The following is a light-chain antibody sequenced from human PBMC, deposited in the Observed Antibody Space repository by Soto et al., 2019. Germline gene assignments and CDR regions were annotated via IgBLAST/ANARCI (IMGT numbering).Light chain of an antibody. J-gene: IGKJ5*01. CDR1: QSFSTGR. CDR3: QQYNNWPPIT. Sequence: EIVLTQSPGTLSLSPGERATLSCRARQSFSTGRLAWYQQKPGQAPRLLISYASTRATGIPARFSGTGSGTEFTLTISSLQSEDFAVYYCQQYNNWPPITFGQGTRLEIK. CDR2: YAS. V-gene: IGKV3-15*01.